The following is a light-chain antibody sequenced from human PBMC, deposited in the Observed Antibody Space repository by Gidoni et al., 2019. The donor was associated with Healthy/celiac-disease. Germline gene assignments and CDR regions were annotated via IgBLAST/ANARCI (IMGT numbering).Light chain of an antibody. CDR2: GAS. J-gene: IGKJ2*01. CDR1: QSVSSSY. V-gene: IGKV3-20*01. CDR3: QQYGSSPQT. Sequence: EVVLTQSPVTLSLSPGERATLSGRASQSVSSSYLAWYQQKPGQAPRLLSDGASSRATGIPDRFSASGSGTDFTLTISRLEPEDFAVYYCQQYGSSPQTFGQGTKLEIK.